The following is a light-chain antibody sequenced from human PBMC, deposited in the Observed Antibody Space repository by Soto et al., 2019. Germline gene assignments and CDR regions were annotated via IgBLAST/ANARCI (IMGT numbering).Light chain of an antibody. J-gene: IGKJ4*01. CDR1: QSVSSGY. CDR2: GAS. CDR3: QQYGSSPP. Sequence: EIVLTQSPGTLSLSPGERATLSCRDSQSVSSGYLAWYQQKPGQAPRLLIYGASSRATGIPDRFSGSGSGTDFTLTISRLEPEDFAVCYCQQYGSSPPFGGGTKVEIK. V-gene: IGKV3-20*01.